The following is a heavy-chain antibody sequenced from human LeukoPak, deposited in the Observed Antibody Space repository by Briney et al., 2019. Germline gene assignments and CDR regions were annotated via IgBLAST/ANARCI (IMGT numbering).Heavy chain of an antibody. CDR1: GFSFSTYG. D-gene: IGHD3-22*01. CDR3: AGPQGFFYDSAGYPDY. V-gene: IGHV3-33*01. Sequence: GGSLRLSCAASGFSFSTYGMHWVRQAPGKGLEWVALIWYDGSDEYYADSVKGRFTISRDNSKNTVYLQMNSLRADDTAVYYCAGPQGFFYDSAGYPDYWGQGTWVTVSS. J-gene: IGHJ4*02. CDR2: IWYDGSDE.